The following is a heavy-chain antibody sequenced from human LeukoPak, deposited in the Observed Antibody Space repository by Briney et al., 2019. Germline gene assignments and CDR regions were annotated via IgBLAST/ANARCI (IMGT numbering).Heavy chain of an antibody. D-gene: IGHD4-17*01. J-gene: IGHJ6*02. CDR3: ARLMTTVTTSHYGMDV. V-gene: IGHV4-34*01. Sequence: SETLSLTCAVYGGSFSGYYWSWIRQPPGKGLEWIGEINHSGSTNYNPSLKSRVTISVDTSKNQFSLKLSSVTAADTAVYYCARLMTTVTTSHYGMDVWGQGTTVTVSS. CDR2: INHSGST. CDR1: GGSFSGYY.